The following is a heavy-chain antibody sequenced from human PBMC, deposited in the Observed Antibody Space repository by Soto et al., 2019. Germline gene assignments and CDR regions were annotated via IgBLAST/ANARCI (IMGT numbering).Heavy chain of an antibody. D-gene: IGHD1-26*01. CDR2: TYYRSRWYN. Sequence: PSQTLSLTCDISGDSVSSSSVTWNWIRQSPSRGLEWLGRTYYRSRWYNDYAESVKSRIIINPDTSKNQFSLHLNSVIPDDTAVYYCVRLIGNSWLDFWGQGTLVTVPQ. CDR3: VRLIGNSWLDF. CDR1: GDSVSSSSVT. V-gene: IGHV6-1*01. J-gene: IGHJ5*01.